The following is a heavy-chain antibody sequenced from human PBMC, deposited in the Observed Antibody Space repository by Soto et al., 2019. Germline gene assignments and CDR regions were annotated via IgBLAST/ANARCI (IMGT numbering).Heavy chain of an antibody. J-gene: IGHJ3*01. Sequence: QVQLQESGPGLVKPSETLSLTGTVSGGSISGYYWSWIRQPPGKGLEWIAYFYYGGSTNYNPSLKSRVTISIDTSKSQFSLKLFSVTAADTAVYYCAGGYSSVAFDVWGQGTVVTVSS. CDR1: GGSISGYY. CDR2: FYYGGST. V-gene: IGHV4-59*01. CDR3: AGGYSSVAFDV. D-gene: IGHD6-19*01.